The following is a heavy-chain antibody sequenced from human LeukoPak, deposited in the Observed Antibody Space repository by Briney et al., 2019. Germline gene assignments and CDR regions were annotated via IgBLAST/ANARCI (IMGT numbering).Heavy chain of an antibody. CDR2: IRIRAKRYTT. CDR1: GFTVGDHC. V-gene: IGHV3-72*01. Sequence: GGSLILSWAAAGFTVGDHCMGWVRQAPGNVLDWVVLIRIRAKRYTTQCAPSVKDRFTIYRDDSRNSPYMQMNSLKSEDTAVYFCARVGASYGNRCYSTDAFDIWGQGTMVTVSS. J-gene: IGHJ3*02. CDR3: ARVGASYGNRCYSTDAFDI. D-gene: IGHD2/OR15-2a*01.